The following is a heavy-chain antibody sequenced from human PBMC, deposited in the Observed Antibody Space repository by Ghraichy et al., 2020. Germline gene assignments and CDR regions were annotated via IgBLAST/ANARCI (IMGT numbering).Heavy chain of an antibody. CDR3: GRIGLYSERSFYRPIDY. J-gene: IGHJ4*02. D-gene: IGHD3-10*01. CDR1: GFSFSEYW. CDR2: MKQDGSQK. V-gene: IGHV3-7*01. Sequence: GGSLRLSCAVSGFSFSEYWMSWVRQAPGKGLEWVASMKQDGSQKYYLDSVKGRFTISRDNARNSLYLQIHSLRAEDTAVYYCGRIGLYSERSFYRPIDYWGQGTLVTVSS.